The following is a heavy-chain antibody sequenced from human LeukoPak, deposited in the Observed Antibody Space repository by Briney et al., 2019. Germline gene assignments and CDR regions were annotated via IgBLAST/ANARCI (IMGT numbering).Heavy chain of an antibody. CDR3: ARGEYSSSWYGRSHYYYGMDV. CDR2: IYDSGST. CDR1: GGSISSYY. Sequence: SETLSLTCTVSGGSISSYYWSWIRQPPGKGLEWIGYIYDSGSTNYNPSLKSRVTISVDTSKNQFSLKLSSVTAADTAVYYCARGEYSSSWYGRSHYYYGMDVWGQGTTVTVSS. V-gene: IGHV4-59*01. J-gene: IGHJ6*02. D-gene: IGHD6-13*01.